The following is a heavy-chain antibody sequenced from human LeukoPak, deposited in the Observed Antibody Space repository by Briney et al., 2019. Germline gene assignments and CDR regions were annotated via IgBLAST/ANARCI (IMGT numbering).Heavy chain of an antibody. J-gene: IGHJ4*02. CDR2: IKKDGSEK. CDR3: AREMGWNYGDY. V-gene: IGHV3-7*05. Sequence: GGSLRLSCAASGFTFSTYWMTWVRQAPGKGLEWVANIKKDGSEKYYVDSVRGRFTISRDNAKNSLYLQMNSLRAEDTAVYYCAREMGWNYGDYWGQGTLVIVSS. D-gene: IGHD1-7*01. CDR1: GFTFSTYW.